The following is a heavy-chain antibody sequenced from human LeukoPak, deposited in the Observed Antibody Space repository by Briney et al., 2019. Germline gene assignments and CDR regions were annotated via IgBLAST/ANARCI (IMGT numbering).Heavy chain of an antibody. D-gene: IGHD3-10*01. CDR2: IKSKTDGGTT. V-gene: IGHV3-15*01. J-gene: IGHJ4*02. CDR1: GFTFSNAW. Sequence: PGGSLRLSCAASGFTFSNAWMSWVRQAPGKGLEWVGHIKSKTDGGTTDYAAPVKGRFTISRDDSKDTLYLQVNSLKTEDTAVYYCTTAYYYVTGEAHHRGQGTLVTVSS. CDR3: TTAYYYVTGEAHH.